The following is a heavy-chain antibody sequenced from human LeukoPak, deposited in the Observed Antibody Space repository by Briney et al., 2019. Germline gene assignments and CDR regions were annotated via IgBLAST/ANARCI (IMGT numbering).Heavy chain of an antibody. Sequence: PSETLSLTCAVYGGSFSDYCWSWIRQPPGEGLECIGEIAHSGSTNYNPSLKSRVTISVDTSKNQFSLKLSSVTAADTAVYYCARGDLSYGFDYWGQGTLVTVSS. D-gene: IGHD4-17*01. V-gene: IGHV4-34*01. CDR1: GGSFSDYC. J-gene: IGHJ4*02. CDR3: ARGDLSYGFDY. CDR2: IAHSGST.